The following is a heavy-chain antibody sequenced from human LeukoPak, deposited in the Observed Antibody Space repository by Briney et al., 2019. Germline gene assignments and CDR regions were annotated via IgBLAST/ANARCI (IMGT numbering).Heavy chain of an antibody. D-gene: IGHD4-17*01. V-gene: IGHV1-2*02. CDR3: ARGPRYGDYGFFAY. J-gene: IGHJ4*02. CDR2: INPNSGGT. Sequence: ASVKVSCKASGYTFTGYYMHWVRQAPGQGLEWMGWINPNSGGTNYVQKFQGRVTMTRDTSISTAYMELSRLRSDDTAVYYCARGPRYGDYGFFAYWGQGTLVTVSS. CDR1: GYTFTGYY.